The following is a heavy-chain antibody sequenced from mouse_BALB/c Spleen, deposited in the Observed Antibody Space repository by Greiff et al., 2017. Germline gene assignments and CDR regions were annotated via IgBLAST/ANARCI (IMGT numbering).Heavy chain of an antibody. J-gene: IGHJ4*01. CDR2: ISSGSSTI. Sequence: EVHLVESGGGLVQPGGSRKLSCAASGFTFSSFGMHWVRQAPEKGLEWVAYISSGSSTIYYADTVKGRFTISRDNPKNTLFLQMTSLRSEDTAMYYCASHYYGYYAMDYWGQGTSVTVSS. CDR3: ASHYYGYYAMDY. CDR1: GFTFSSFG. D-gene: IGHD1-2*01. V-gene: IGHV5-17*02.